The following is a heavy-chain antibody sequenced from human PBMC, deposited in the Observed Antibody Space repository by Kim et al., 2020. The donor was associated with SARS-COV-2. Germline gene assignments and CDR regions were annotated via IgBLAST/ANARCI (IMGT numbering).Heavy chain of an antibody. Sequence: SETLSLTCTVSGGSISSSSYYWGWIRQPPGKGLEWIGSIYYSGSTYYNPSLKSRVTISVDTSKNQFSLKLSSVTAADTAVYYCAEAPREGATPRGWGQGTLVTVSS. CDR3: AEAPREGATPRG. D-gene: IGHD1-26*01. CDR2: IYYSGST. J-gene: IGHJ4*02. CDR1: GGSISSSSYY. V-gene: IGHV4-39*07.